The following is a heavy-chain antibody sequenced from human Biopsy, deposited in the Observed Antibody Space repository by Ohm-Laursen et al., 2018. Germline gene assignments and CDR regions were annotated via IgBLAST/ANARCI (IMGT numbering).Heavy chain of an antibody. V-gene: IGHV4-59*01. Sequence: TLSLTCTVSGDSISSDFWSWIRQTPGKGLAWIGYISYTGDTNYNPSLESRITISLDTSKNQFSLMLSSVTAADTAVYYCARSNGYGDYRFDDWGQGTLVTVAS. J-gene: IGHJ4*02. CDR1: GDSISSDF. CDR3: ARSNGYGDYRFDD. D-gene: IGHD4-11*01. CDR2: ISYTGDT.